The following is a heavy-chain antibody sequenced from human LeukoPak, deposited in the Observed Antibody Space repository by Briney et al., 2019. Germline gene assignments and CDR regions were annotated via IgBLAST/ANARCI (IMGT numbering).Heavy chain of an antibody. J-gene: IGHJ5*02. CDR3: ARQEIGLRSFDP. D-gene: IGHD3/OR15-3a*01. Sequence: SETLFLTCNVFGYSISSAYSWGWIRQPPGKGLEWIGSLYHGGSTYYNPSLKSRVTISVDSSKNQFSLKLGSVTAADTAVYYCARQEIGLRSFDPWGQGTLVTVSS. V-gene: IGHV4-38-2*02. CDR2: LYHGGST. CDR1: GYSISSAYS.